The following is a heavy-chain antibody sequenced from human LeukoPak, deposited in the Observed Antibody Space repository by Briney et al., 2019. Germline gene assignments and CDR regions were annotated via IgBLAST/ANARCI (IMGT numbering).Heavy chain of an antibody. D-gene: IGHD3-10*01. CDR2: ISDSGAST. J-gene: IGHJ6*02. V-gene: IGHV3-23*01. CDR3: AKFSGIWHYYPMDV. Sequence: GGSLRLSCGASGFLFSTLAMSWVRQTPGKGLGWVSAISDSGASTYYADSVKGRFTISREHSTNTLYLQMSSLRADDTAIYYCAKFSGIWHYYPMDVWGQGTTATVSS. CDR1: GFLFSTLA.